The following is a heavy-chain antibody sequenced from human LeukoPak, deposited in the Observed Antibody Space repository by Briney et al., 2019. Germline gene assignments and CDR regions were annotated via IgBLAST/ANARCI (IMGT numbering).Heavy chain of an antibody. CDR1: GGSISSGDYY. CDR2: IYYSGST. D-gene: IGHD6-13*01. CDR3: AGHPAPGIAAAGRYAFDY. Sequence: PSQTLSLTCTVSGGSISSGDYYWSWIRQPPGKGLEWIGYIYYSGSTYYNPSLKSRVTISVDTSKNQCSLRLSSVTAADTAIYYCAGHPAPGIAAAGRYAFDYWGQGTLVTVSS. J-gene: IGHJ4*02. V-gene: IGHV4-30-4*08.